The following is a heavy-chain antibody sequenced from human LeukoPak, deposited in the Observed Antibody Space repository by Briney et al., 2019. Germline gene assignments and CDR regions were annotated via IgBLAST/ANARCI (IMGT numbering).Heavy chain of an antibody. D-gene: IGHD2-15*01. V-gene: IGHV1-18*04. CDR1: GYTFTSYG. CDR3: ARVDCSGGSCYLGDY. Sequence: GESLKISCKGSGYTFTSYGISWVRQAPGQGLEWMGWISAYNGNTNYAQKLQGRVTMTTDTSTSTAYMELRSLRSDDTAVCYCARVDCSGGSCYLGDYWGQGTLVTVSS. CDR2: ISAYNGNT. J-gene: IGHJ4*02.